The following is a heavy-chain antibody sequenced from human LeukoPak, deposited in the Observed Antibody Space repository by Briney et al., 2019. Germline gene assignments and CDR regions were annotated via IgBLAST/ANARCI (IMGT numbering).Heavy chain of an antibody. J-gene: IGHJ4*02. D-gene: IGHD3-3*01. V-gene: IGHV3-7*01. CDR1: GFTFSSYW. Sequence: GGSLRLSCAASGFTFSSYWMSWVRQAPGKGLEWVANIKQDGSEKYYVDSVKGRFTISRDNAKDSLYLQMYRLRAEDTAVYYCARAFWLFDYWGQGTLVTVSS. CDR3: ARAFWLFDY. CDR2: IKQDGSEK.